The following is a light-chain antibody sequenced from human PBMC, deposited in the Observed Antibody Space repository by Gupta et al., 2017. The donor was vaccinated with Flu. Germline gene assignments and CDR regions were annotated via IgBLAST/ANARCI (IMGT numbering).Light chain of an antibody. V-gene: IGLV6-57*01. J-gene: IGLJ3*02. CDR2: EDD. CDR3: QSYDAANQWV. Sequence: FILTQPHSVSESPGKTVTISCTRSSGSIVRNYVQWYQQRPGRSPTTVIYEDDRRPSGVPDRFSASIDSSSNSASLTISGLKYEDEADYYCQSYDAANQWVFGGGTKLTVL. CDR1: SGSIVRNY.